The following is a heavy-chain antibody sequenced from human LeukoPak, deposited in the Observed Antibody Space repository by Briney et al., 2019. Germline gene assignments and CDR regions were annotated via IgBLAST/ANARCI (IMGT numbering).Heavy chain of an antibody. CDR1: GFTFDDYA. V-gene: IGHV3-9*01. D-gene: IGHD5-18*01. J-gene: IGHJ4*02. CDR2: ISWNSGSI. CDR3: ARDSVDTAMVY. Sequence: PGGSLRLSCAASGFTFDDYAMHWVRQAPGKGLEWVSGISWNSGSIGYADSVKGRFTISRDNAKNSLYLQMNSLRAEDTAVYYCARDSVDTAMVYWGQGTLVTVSS.